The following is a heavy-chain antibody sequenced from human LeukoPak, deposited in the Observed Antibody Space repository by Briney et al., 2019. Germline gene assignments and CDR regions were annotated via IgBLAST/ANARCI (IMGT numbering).Heavy chain of an antibody. D-gene: IGHD4-17*01. V-gene: IGHV3-21*01. Sequence: PGGSLRLSCAASAFTFSDYNMNWVRQAPGKGLEWVSSITSSRSHIYYADSVKGRFTISRDNAKKSLYLQMNSLRAEDTAVYYCARAQRGAVTYPADFFDIWGQGTMVTVTS. CDR3: ARAQRGAVTYPADFFDI. CDR2: ITSSRSHI. J-gene: IGHJ3*02. CDR1: AFTFSDYN.